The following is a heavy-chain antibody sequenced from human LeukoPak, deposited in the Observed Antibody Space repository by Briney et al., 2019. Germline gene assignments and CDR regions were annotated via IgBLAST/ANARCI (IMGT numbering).Heavy chain of an antibody. J-gene: IGHJ4*02. CDR2: ITTSDGNT. Sequence: GGSLRLSCAASGFTFSSYTMSWVRQAPGKGLEWVSTITTSDGNTYYADSVKGRFSVSRDNSKNTLFLQMNSLRAEDTAVYYCAKDGGLWVSAHWGDSWGRGTLVTVSS. V-gene: IGHV3-23*01. CDR3: AKDGGLWVSAHWGDS. CDR1: GFTFSSYT. D-gene: IGHD7-27*01.